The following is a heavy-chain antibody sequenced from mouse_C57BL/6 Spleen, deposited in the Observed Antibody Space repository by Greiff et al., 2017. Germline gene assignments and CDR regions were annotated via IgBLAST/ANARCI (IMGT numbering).Heavy chain of an antibody. CDR2: IRNKANNHAT. CDR1: GFTFRDAW. Sequence: EVKLMESGGGLVQPGGSMKLSCAASGFTFRDAWMDWVRQSPEKGLEWVAEIRNKANNHATYYAESVKGRFTISRDDSKSSVYLQMNSLRAEDTGIYYCTRDTTVVAPYWYFDVWGTGTTVTVSS. V-gene: IGHV6-6*01. CDR3: TRDTTVVAPYWYFDV. D-gene: IGHD1-1*01. J-gene: IGHJ1*03.